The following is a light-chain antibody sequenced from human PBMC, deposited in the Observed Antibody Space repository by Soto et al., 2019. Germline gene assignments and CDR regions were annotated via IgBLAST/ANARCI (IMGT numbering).Light chain of an antibody. CDR1: SSDIGGYNA. CDR2: EVT. J-gene: IGLJ1*01. V-gene: IGLV2-14*01. Sequence: QSALTQPASVSGSPGQTITITCTGTSSDIGGYNAVSWYQHHPGKAPKPIIYEVTHRPSGLSDRFSASKSGNTASLTISGLQAEDEADYYCNSFRVSHLYVFGTGTKVTVL. CDR3: NSFRVSHLYV.